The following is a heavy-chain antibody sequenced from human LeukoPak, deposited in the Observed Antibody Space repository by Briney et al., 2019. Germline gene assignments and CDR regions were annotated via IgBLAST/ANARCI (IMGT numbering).Heavy chain of an antibody. V-gene: IGHV3-7*01. CDR2: MKEDGGEI. CDR1: AFTFSSYW. J-gene: IGHJ4*02. D-gene: IGHD2-15*01. CDR3: ARDRDYSTFDY. Sequence: GGSLRLSCEASAFTFSSYWMSWDRQAPGKGLEWVANMKEDGGEINYVDSVKGRFTISRDNAKNSLFLQMNSLRVEDTAVYYCARDRDYSTFDYWGQGTPVTVSS.